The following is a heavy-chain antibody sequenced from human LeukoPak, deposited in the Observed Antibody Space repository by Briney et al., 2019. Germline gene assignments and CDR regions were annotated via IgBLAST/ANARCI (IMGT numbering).Heavy chain of an antibody. D-gene: IGHD3-16*01. CDR2: INHNGNVN. CDR3: ARGGGLDV. CDR1: GFTFSSYW. V-gene: IGHV3-7*03. J-gene: IGHJ6*02. Sequence: GGSLRLSCAASGFTFSSYWMNWARQAPEKGLEWVASINHNGNVNYYVDSVKGRFTISRDNAKNSLYLQMSNLRAEDTAVYFCARGGGLDVWGQGATVTVSS.